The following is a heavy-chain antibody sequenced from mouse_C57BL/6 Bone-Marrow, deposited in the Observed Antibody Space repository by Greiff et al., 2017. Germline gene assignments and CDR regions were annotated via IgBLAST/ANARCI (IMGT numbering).Heavy chain of an antibody. J-gene: IGHJ1*03. D-gene: IGHD2-5*01. CDR1: GYTFTSYW. V-gene: IGHV1-69*01. CDR3: ARTPYYSNWYFDV. CDR2: IDPSDSYT. Sequence: QVQLQQPGAELVMPGASVKLSCKASGYTFTSYWMHWVKQRPGQGLEWIGEIDPSDSYTNYNQKFKGKSTLTVDKSSSTAYMQLSSLTSEDSAVYYWARTPYYSNWYFDVWGTGTTVTVSS.